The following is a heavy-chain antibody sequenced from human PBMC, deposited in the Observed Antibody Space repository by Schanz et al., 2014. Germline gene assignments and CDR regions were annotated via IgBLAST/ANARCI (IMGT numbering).Heavy chain of an antibody. J-gene: IGHJ4*02. Sequence: VQLVESGGGVVRPGRSLRLSCATSGFTFSRFGMHWVRQAPGKGPEWVSYISSSGSYTNYADSVKGRFTTSRDNGKKSMYLQMNSLRAEDTAVYYCARLDSSSWYPRYWGQGTLVTVSS. CDR2: ISSSGSYT. V-gene: IGHV3-21*05. CDR1: GFTFSRFG. CDR3: ARLDSSSWYPRY. D-gene: IGHD6-13*01.